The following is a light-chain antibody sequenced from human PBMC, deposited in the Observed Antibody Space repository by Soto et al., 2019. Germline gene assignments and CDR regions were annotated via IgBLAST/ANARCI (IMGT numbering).Light chain of an antibody. CDR3: QQYYSYPLYT. J-gene: IGKJ2*01. Sequence: AIRMTQSPSSFSASTGDRVTITCRASQGISSYLAWYQQKPGKAPKLLIYAASTLQSEVPSRFSGSGSGTEFTLTISCLQSEDFATYYCQQYYSYPLYTFGQGTKLEIK. CDR2: AAS. V-gene: IGKV1-8*01. CDR1: QGISSY.